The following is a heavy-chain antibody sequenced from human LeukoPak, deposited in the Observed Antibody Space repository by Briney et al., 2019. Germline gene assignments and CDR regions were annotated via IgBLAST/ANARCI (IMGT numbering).Heavy chain of an antibody. Sequence: PGGSLRLSCAASGFTFSDYLMPWVPQVPGKGLVWVARINADGSITNHADSVKGRFTISRGNAENTLYLQMNSLRAEDTAVYYCVRGAQLPGIDCWGQGTLVTVSS. V-gene: IGHV3-74*01. D-gene: IGHD1-1*01. CDR2: INADGSIT. CDR1: GFTFSDYL. J-gene: IGHJ4*02. CDR3: VRGAQLPGIDC.